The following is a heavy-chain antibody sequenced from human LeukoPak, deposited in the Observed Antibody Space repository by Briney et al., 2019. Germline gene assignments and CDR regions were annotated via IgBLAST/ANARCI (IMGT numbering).Heavy chain of an antibody. Sequence: GGSLRLSCAASGFTFSNAWMSWVRQAPGKGLEWVGRIKSKTDGGTTDYAAPVKGRFTISRDDSKNTLYLQTNSLETEDTAVYYCTTEGGSYFFDIWGQGTMVTVSS. CDR3: TTEGGSYFFDI. CDR2: IKSKTDGGTT. J-gene: IGHJ3*02. D-gene: IGHD1-26*01. V-gene: IGHV3-15*01. CDR1: GFTFSNAW.